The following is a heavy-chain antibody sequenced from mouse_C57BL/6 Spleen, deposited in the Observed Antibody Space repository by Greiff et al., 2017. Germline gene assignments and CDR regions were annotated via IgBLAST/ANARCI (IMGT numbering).Heavy chain of an antibody. CDR2: IDPEDGET. D-gene: IGHD1-1*01. J-gene: IGHJ1*03. V-gene: IGHV14-2*01. Sequence: EVQLQQSGAELVKPGASVKLSCTASGFNIKDYYMHWAKQRTEQGLEWIGRIDPEDGETKYAPKFPGKATITADTSSNTAYLQLSSLTSEDTAVYYCARESSSLWYFDVWGTGTTVTVSS. CDR1: GFNIKDYY. CDR3: ARESSSLWYFDV.